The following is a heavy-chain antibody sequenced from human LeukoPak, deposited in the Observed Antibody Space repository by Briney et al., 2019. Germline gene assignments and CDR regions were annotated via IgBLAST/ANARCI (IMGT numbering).Heavy chain of an antibody. CDR3: ARDASQYYYGSGSYYDYYYYMDV. Sequence: ASVKVSCKASGFSFTTYYMHWLRQAPGQGLEWMGMINPRGDSTAYAQKFQDRVTMTRDTSTSTVYMELGSLRFEDTAVYYCARDASQYYYGSGSYYDYYYYMDVWGKGTTVTVSS. V-gene: IGHV1-46*01. CDR2: INPRGDST. D-gene: IGHD3-10*01. CDR1: GFSFTTYY. J-gene: IGHJ6*03.